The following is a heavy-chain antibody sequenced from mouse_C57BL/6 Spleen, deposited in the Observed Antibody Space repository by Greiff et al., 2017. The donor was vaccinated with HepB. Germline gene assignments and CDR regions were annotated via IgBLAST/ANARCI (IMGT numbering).Heavy chain of an antibody. J-gene: IGHJ1*03. V-gene: IGHV1-26*01. CDR1: GYTFTDYY. D-gene: IGHD1-1*01. CDR3: AREGTTVVARGDWYFDV. Sequence: VQLQQSGPELVKPGASVKISCKASGYTFTDYYMNWVKQSHGKSLEWIGDINPNNGGTSYNQKFKGKATLTVDKSSSTAYMELRSLTSEDSAVYYCAREGTTVVARGDWYFDVWGTGTTVTVSS. CDR2: INPNNGGT.